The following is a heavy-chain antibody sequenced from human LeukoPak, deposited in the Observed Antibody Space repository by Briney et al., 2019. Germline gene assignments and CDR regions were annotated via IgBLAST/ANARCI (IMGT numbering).Heavy chain of an antibody. Sequence: SETPSLTCTVSGGSINSVDYYWTWIRQPPGKGLEWIGYIYYSGSTYYNPSLKSRVTMSIDTSRNQFSLKLTSVTAADTAVYYCARKSRSTYYFDYWGQGTLVTVSS. J-gene: IGHJ4*02. CDR2: IYYSGST. CDR3: ARKSRSTYYFDY. V-gene: IGHV4-30-4*01. CDR1: GGSINSVDYY.